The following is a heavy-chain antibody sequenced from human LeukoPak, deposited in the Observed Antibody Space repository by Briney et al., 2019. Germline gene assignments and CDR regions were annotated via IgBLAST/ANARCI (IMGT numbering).Heavy chain of an antibody. CDR1: GFTFDDYG. Sequence: GGSLRLSCAASGFTFDDYGMSWVRQAPGKGLEWVSGINWNGGSIGYADSVKGRFTISRDNAKNSLYLQMNSLRAEDTALYYCARVPTYYDFWSGYYYYYYMDVWGKGTTVTVSS. CDR2: INWNGGSI. CDR3: ARVPTYYDFWSGYYYYYYMDV. J-gene: IGHJ6*03. D-gene: IGHD3-3*01. V-gene: IGHV3-20*04.